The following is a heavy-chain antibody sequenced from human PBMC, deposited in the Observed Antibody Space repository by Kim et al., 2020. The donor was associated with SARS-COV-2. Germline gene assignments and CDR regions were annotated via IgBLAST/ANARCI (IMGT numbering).Heavy chain of an antibody. Sequence: GGSLRLSCAASGFTFNKYTMSWVRQIPGRGLEWVSSLRHDGESTYYRGSVQGRFSISRDNSKNILFLQMDNLRAEDTAIYYCTRWIKAFYFDAWGPGTLNSVSS. D-gene: IGHD5-12*01. J-gene: IGHJ4*02. V-gene: IGHV3-23*01. CDR2: LRHDGEST. CDR3: TRWIKAFYFDA. CDR1: GFTFNKYT.